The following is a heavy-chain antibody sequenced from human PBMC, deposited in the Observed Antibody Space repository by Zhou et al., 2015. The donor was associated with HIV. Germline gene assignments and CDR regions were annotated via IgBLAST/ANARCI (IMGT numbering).Heavy chain of an antibody. Sequence: QVQLVQSGAEVKKPGASVKVSCKASGYTLTDYYMHWVRQAPGQGLEWMGWIYPDSGGTNYAQKFQGRVTMTRDTSINTAFMELSRLRSDDTAVYYCVRTIPAYCGGDCPGGGALDIWGQGTMVNVSS. CDR1: GYTLTDYY. CDR2: IYPDSGGT. CDR3: VRTIPAYCGGDCPGGGALDI. D-gene: IGHD2-21*02. V-gene: IGHV1-2*02. J-gene: IGHJ3*02.